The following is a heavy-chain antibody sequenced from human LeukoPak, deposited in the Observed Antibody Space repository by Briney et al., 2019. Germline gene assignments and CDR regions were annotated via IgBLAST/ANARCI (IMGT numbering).Heavy chain of an antibody. CDR3: ARGTRPRYSGYDYLDY. V-gene: IGHV3-7*01. D-gene: IGHD5-12*01. CDR1: GFTFSSYG. J-gene: IGHJ4*02. CDR2: IKQDGSEK. Sequence: GGTLRLSCAASGFTFSSYGMSWVRQAPGKGLEWVANIKQDGSEKYYVDSVKGRFTISRDNAKNSLYLQMNSLRAEDTAVYYCARGTRPRYSGYDYLDYWGQGTLVTVSS.